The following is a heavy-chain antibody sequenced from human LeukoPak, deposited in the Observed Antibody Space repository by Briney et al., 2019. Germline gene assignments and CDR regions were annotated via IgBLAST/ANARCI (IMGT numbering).Heavy chain of an antibody. J-gene: IGHJ4*02. D-gene: IGHD4-17*01. CDR1: GFTFSSYE. CDR3: ARGEDYGTNSFDY. CDR2: ITISGRTI. Sequence: PGGSLRLSCAASGFTFSSYEMNWVRQAPGKGLEWVSYITISGRTIYYADSVQGRFTISRDNAKNSLYLQMNSLRAEDTAVYYCARGEDYGTNSFDYWGQGTLVTVSS. V-gene: IGHV3-48*03.